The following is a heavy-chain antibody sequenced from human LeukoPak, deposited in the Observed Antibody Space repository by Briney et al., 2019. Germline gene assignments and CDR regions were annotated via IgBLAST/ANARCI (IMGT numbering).Heavy chain of an antibody. CDR3: ARESGCSGGSCYRILDY. D-gene: IGHD2-15*01. J-gene: IGHJ4*02. CDR2: ISAYNGNT. CDR1: GYTFTSYG. V-gene: IGHV1-18*01. Sequence: ASVKVSCKASGYTFTSYGISWVRQAPGQGLEWTGWISAYNGNTNYAQKLQGRVTMTTDTSTSTAYMELRSLRSDDTAVYYCARESGCSGGSCYRILDYWGQGTLVTVSS.